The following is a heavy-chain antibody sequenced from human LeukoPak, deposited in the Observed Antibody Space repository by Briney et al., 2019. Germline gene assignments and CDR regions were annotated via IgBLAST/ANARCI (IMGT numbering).Heavy chain of an antibody. Sequence: GGSLRLSCAGSGFTLRSYDMHWVRQVTGKGLEWVSAIGISGHTYYPGSVKGRFTISRENAKNSLYLQMNSLTAGDTAVYYCARGGIQVSGIDEIDYWGQGTLVTVSS. CDR3: ARGGIQVSGIDEIDY. D-gene: IGHD6-19*01. V-gene: IGHV3-13*01. CDR1: GFTLRSYD. CDR2: IGISGHT. J-gene: IGHJ4*02.